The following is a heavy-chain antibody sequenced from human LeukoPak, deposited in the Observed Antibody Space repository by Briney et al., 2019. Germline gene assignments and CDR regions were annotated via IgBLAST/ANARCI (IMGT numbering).Heavy chain of an antibody. J-gene: IGHJ4*02. Sequence: PSETLPLTCTVSGASFNSYCWSWLRQPAGKGLEWIGRIHTSGSTDYSPSLQSRVIISIDTSQKQFSRKLTAVSATDTAVYYCARDIVYLTDEDYGWGQGALVTVSS. CDR2: IHTSGST. D-gene: IGHD4-17*01. V-gene: IGHV4-4*07. CDR1: GASFNSYC. CDR3: ARDIVYLTDEDYG.